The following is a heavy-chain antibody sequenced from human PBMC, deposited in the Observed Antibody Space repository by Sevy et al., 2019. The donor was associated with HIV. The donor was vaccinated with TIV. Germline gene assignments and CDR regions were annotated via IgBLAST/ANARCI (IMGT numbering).Heavy chain of an antibody. CDR3: VREDINAPRTLLSFDI. Sequence: ASVKVSCKTTGYIFSDYNMHWVRQAPGQGLEWMALINRNSGVTIYAHNFRGRVSQTRDTSMSTAYMELSGLPSDDTAVYYCVREDINAPRTLLSFDIWGQGTMVTVSS. D-gene: IGHD3-3*01. J-gene: IGHJ3*02. V-gene: IGHV1-2*06. CDR2: INRNSGVT. CDR1: GYIFSDYN.